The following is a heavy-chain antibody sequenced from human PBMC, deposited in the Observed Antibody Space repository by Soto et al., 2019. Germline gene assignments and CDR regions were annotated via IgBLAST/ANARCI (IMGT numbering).Heavy chain of an antibody. Sequence: VQLLESGGGLVQPGGSLRLSCAASGFTFSSYAMRWVRQAPGKGLEWVAAISGSGGSTYYADSVKGRFTISRDNSKNTLYLQMNSLRAEDTAVYYCAKDAHISSEARWFDPWGQGTLVTVSS. CDR1: GFTFSSYA. D-gene: IGHD6-6*01. CDR2: ISGSGGST. CDR3: AKDAHISSEARWFDP. J-gene: IGHJ5*02. V-gene: IGHV3-23*01.